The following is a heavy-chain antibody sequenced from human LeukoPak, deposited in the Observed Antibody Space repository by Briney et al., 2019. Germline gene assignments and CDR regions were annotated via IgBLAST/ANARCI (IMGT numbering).Heavy chain of an antibody. J-gene: IGHJ4*02. CDR1: GDSLSSHY. D-gene: IGHD6-19*01. Sequence: PSETLSLTCTVSGDSLSSHYWSWSPHPPGKGLEWIGYIYGSGSTNYHPSLKSRVTISEDTSKSHFSLTLTSVTAAATAVYYSARNVGWYSHDSWGQGTLVTVSS. V-gene: IGHV4-59*08. CDR3: ARNVGWYSHDS. CDR2: IYGSGST.